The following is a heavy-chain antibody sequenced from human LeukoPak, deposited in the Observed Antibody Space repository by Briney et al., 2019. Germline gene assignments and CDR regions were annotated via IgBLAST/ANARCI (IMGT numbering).Heavy chain of an antibody. V-gene: IGHV5-51*01. J-gene: IGHJ4*02. CDR2: IYPGDSDT. D-gene: IGHD1-26*01. CDR3: ARVVGLGGFDY. Sequence: GESLKISCKASGYSFTTYWIAWVRQMPGKGLEWMGVIYPGDSDTRYSLSFQGQVTVSADKSISTAYLQWSSLKASDSAMYYCARVVGLGGFDYWGQGTLVTVSS. CDR1: GYSFTTYW.